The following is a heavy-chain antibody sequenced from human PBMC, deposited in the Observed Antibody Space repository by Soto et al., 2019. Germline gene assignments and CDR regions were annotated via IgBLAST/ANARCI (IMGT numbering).Heavy chain of an antibody. CDR1: GFSLSTSGVG. J-gene: IGHJ4*02. D-gene: IGHD5-12*01. CDR3: AHDHVATMDYCFDY. Sequence: QITLKESGPTLVKPTQTLTLTCTFSGFSLSTSGVGVGWIRQPPGKALEWLALIYWDDDKRYSPSLKSRLTITKDTSKIQVVLTMTNMDPVDTATYDCAHDHVATMDYCFDYWGQGNLVTVSS. V-gene: IGHV2-5*02. CDR2: IYWDDDK.